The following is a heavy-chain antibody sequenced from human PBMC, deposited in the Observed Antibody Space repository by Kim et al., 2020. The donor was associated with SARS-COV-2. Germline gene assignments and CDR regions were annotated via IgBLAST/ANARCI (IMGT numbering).Heavy chain of an antibody. Sequence: TDSVKCRFTISRDNSKSTLYLQMNSLRVEDTAVYYCARESSSPTSDYWGQGTLVTVSS. V-gene: IGHV3-33*01. D-gene: IGHD6-13*01. J-gene: IGHJ4*02. CDR3: ARESSSPTSDY.